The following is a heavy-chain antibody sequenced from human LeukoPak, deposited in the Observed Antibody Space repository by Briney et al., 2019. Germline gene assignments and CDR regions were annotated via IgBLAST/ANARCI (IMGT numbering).Heavy chain of an antibody. CDR1: GYTFTGYY. CDR2: INPNSGGT. D-gene: IGHD6-13*01. V-gene: IGHV1-2*02. Sequence: ASVKVSCKASGYTFTGYYMHWVRQAPGQGLEWMGWINPNSGGTNYAQKFQGRVTMTRDTSISTAYTELSRLRSDDTAVYYCARALYSSSGYYYYGMDVWGQGTTVTVSS. CDR3: ARALYSSSGYYYYGMDV. J-gene: IGHJ6*02.